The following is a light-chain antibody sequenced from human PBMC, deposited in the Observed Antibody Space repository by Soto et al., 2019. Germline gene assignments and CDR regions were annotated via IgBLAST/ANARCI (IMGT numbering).Light chain of an antibody. CDR2: AAS. J-gene: IGKJ4*01. CDR3: QQSFRPSRT. Sequence: DIQMTQSPSSLSASVGDRVTITCRASQSIANYLNWYQQKPRTAPKLLIVAASSLQRGVPSRPTGSRPGTELTLTTSSLHPEDFATYYCQQSFRPSRTFGGGTKIDIK. V-gene: IGKV1-39*01. CDR1: QSIANY.